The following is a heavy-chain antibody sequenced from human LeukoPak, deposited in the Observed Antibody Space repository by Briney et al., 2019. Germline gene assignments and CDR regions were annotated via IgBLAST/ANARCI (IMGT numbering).Heavy chain of an antibody. Sequence: PGGSLRLSCAASEFTFDDYAMHWVRQAPGKGLEWVSSISWNSNSKGYAESVKGRFTISRDNAKNSLYLQMNSLRAEDTGVYYCASQLGVLRYFDWLGWGQGTLVTVSS. J-gene: IGHJ4*02. D-gene: IGHD3-9*01. CDR2: ISWNSNSK. V-gene: IGHV3-9*01. CDR3: ASQLGVLRYFDWLG. CDR1: EFTFDDYA.